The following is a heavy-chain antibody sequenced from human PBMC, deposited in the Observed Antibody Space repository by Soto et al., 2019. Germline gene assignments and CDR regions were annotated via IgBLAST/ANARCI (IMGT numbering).Heavy chain of an antibody. J-gene: IGHJ4*02. CDR1: GGSISSYY. V-gene: IGHV4-59*08. D-gene: IGHD3-3*01. CDR3: ARLGGYYQALDH. CDR2: IYYSGST. Sequence: SETLSLTCTVSGGSISSYYWSWIRQPPGKGLEWIGYIYYSGSTNYNPSLKSRVTISVDTSKNQVSLNLTSVTAADTAVYFCARLGGYYQALDHWSQGTLVTVS.